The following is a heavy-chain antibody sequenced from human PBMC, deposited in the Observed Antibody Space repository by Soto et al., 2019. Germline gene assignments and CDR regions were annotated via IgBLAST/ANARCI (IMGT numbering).Heavy chain of an antibody. V-gene: IGHV4-4*02. D-gene: IGHD7-27*01. CDR3: ARSGLGIISNFDY. CDR2: IYHSGST. CDR1: GGSISSSNW. Sequence: SETLSLTCAVSGGSISSSNWWSWVRQPPGKGLEWIGEIYHSGSTNYNPSLKSRVTISVDKSKNQFSLKLSSVTAADTAVYYCARSGLGIISNFDYWGQGTLVTVSS. J-gene: IGHJ4*02.